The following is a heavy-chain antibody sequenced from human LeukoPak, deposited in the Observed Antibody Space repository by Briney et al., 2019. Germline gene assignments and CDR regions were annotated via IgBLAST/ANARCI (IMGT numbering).Heavy chain of an antibody. CDR2: IKSDTSYV. CDR1: GFTFSTYT. J-gene: IGHJ4*02. D-gene: IGHD6-13*01. CDR3: ARAFMVAAGTGPFDY. Sequence: GGSLRLSCAASGFTFSTYTVNWVCQAPGKGLEWVSSIKSDTSYVYYADSVKGRFTISRDNAKNSLYLQMSSLRAEDTAVYFCARAFMVAAGTGPFDYWGQGTPVTVSS. V-gene: IGHV3-21*01.